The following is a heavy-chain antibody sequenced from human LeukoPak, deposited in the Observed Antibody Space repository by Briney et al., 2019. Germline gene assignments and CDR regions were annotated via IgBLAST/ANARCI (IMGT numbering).Heavy chain of an antibody. Sequence: SETLSLTCTVSGGSISSYYWSWIRQPPGKGLEWIGYIYYSGSTNYNPSLKSRVTVSVDTSKTQFSLKLSSVTAADTAVYYCARQSRSAAAGAFDYWGQGTLVTVSS. D-gene: IGHD6-13*01. J-gene: IGHJ4*02. CDR1: GGSISSYY. CDR3: ARQSRSAAAGAFDY. CDR2: IYYSGST. V-gene: IGHV4-59*08.